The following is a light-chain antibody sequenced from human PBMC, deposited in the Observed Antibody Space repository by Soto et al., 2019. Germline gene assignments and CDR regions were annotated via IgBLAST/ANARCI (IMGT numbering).Light chain of an antibody. CDR1: NTDVGGYNF. J-gene: IGLJ2*01. CDR3: NSYTSTNTLV. Sequence: QSALTQPASVSGSPGQSITIYCTGANTDVGGYNFVSWYQQHPGKAPKLIIYEVSYRPPGVSNRFSGSKSGNTASLTVSGLQPEDEADYYCNSYTSTNTLVFGGGTKRTVL. CDR2: EVS. V-gene: IGLV2-14*01.